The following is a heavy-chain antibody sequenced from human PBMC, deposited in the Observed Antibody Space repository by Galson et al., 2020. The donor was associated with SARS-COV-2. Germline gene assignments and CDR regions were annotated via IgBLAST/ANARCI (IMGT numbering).Heavy chain of an antibody. Sequence: GESLKISSAASGFTFSSHAMHWVRHAPGKGLEWVAQIFFDGSDKYYGDSVKGRFTISRDSSKNTVYLQMNNLRADETDVYYCARGGQSSSGWAFDYWGKGTLVTVSS. CDR1: GFTFSSHA. CDR3: ARGGQSSSGWAFDY. CDR2: IFFDGSDK. D-gene: IGHD6-19*01. V-gene: IGHV3-33*01. J-gene: IGHJ4*02.